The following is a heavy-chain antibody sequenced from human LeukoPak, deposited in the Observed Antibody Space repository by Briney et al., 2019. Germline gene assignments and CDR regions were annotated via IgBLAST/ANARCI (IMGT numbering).Heavy chain of an antibody. CDR1: GFTFDDYG. CDR2: INWNGGST. D-gene: IGHD2-2*01. Sequence: GGSLRLSCAASGFTFDDYGMSWVRQAPGKGREWVVGINWNGGSTVYADSVNGRFTISRDNAKNSLYLQMNSLRAEDTAVYYCARDIKGQYQDAFDIWGQGTMVTVSS. V-gene: IGHV3-20*04. J-gene: IGHJ3*02. CDR3: ARDIKGQYQDAFDI.